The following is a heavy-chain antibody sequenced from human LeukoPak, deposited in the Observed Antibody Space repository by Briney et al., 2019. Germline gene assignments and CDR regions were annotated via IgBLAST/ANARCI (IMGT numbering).Heavy chain of an antibody. Sequence: SETLSLTCAVYGGSFSGYYWSWIRQPPGKGLGWIGEINHSGSTNYNPSLKSRVTISVDTSKNQFSLKLSSVTAADTAVYYCARDPRVPAANYWGQGTMVTVSS. CDR1: GGSFSGYY. V-gene: IGHV4-34*01. J-gene: IGHJ3*01. CDR2: INHSGST. D-gene: IGHD2-2*01. CDR3: ARDPRVPAANY.